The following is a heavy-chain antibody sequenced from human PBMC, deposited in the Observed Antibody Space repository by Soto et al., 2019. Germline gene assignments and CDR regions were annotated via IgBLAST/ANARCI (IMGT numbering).Heavy chain of an antibody. CDR2: INPSGGST. Sequence: QVQLVQSGAEVKKPGASVKVSCKASGYTFTSYYMHWVRQAPGQGLEWMGIINPSGGSTSYAQKFQRRVTITKDTSTSTVYMELSRLRSEDTAVYYCARSTYYYVSYYFDYWGQGTLVTVSS. CDR3: ARSTYYYVSYYFDY. V-gene: IGHV1-46*01. J-gene: IGHJ4*02. D-gene: IGHD3-10*02. CDR1: GYTFTSYY.